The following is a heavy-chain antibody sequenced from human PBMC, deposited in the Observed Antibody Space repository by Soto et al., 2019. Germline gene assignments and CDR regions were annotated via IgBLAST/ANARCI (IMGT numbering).Heavy chain of an antibody. CDR2: IRSQANSYAT. CDR1: GFTFSGSA. J-gene: IGHJ4*02. Sequence: GGSLRLSCAASGFTFSGSAMHWVRQASGKGLEWVGRIRSQANSYATAYAASAKGRFTISRDDSKNTAYPQMNSLKTEDTAVYYCTRHDPTPGIAAAGTKVLDYWGQET. CDR3: TRHDPTPGIAAAGTKVLDY. D-gene: IGHD6-13*01. V-gene: IGHV3-73*01.